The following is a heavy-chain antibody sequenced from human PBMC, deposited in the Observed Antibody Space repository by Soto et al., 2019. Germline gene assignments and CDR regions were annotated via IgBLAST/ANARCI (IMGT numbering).Heavy chain of an antibody. J-gene: IGHJ4*02. D-gene: IGHD1-26*01. CDR1: GCSISSGGYY. V-gene: IGHV4-31*02. Sequence: TLSLTCTVSGCSISSGGYYWSWIRQHPGKGLEWIGYIYYSGSTYYNPSLKSRVTISVDTSKNQFSLKLSSVTAADTAVYYCARDVERRGYFDSWGQGTLVTVSS. CDR3: ARDVERRGYFDS. CDR2: IYYSGST.